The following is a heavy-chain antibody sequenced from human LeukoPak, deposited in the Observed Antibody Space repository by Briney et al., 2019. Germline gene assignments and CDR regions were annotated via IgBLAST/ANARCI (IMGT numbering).Heavy chain of an antibody. V-gene: IGHV4-30-2*01. D-gene: IGHD4-23*01. Sequence: SQTLSLTCTVSGGSISSGDWNWIRQPPGKGLEWIGYIYHSGSTYYNPSLKSRVTISVDRSKNQFSLKLSSVTAADTAVYYCAREGPTDTTVVRAWYFDLWGRGTLVTVSS. CDR3: AREGPTDTTVVRAWYFDL. J-gene: IGHJ2*01. CDR1: GGSISSGD. CDR2: IYHSGST.